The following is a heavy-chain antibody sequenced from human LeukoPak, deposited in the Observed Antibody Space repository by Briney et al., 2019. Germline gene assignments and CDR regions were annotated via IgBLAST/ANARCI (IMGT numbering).Heavy chain of an antibody. CDR1: GFTFSSYA. V-gene: IGHV1-69*01. CDR2: IIPIFGTT. D-gene: IGHD3-3*01. Sequence: GGSLRLSCAASGFTFSSYAISWVRQAPGQGLEWMGGIIPIFGTTNYAQKFQGRVTITADESTSTAYMELSSLRSEDTAVYYCARARYYDFWSGYSRNYYYYMDVWGKGTTVTVSS. CDR3: ARARYYDFWSGYSRNYYYYMDV. J-gene: IGHJ6*03.